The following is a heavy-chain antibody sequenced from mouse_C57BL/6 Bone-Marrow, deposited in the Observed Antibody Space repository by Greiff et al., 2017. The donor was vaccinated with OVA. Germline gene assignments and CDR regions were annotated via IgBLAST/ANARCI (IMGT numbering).Heavy chain of an antibody. V-gene: IGHV1-69*01. Sequence: QVQLQQPGAELVMPGASVKLSCKASGYTFTSYWMHWVKQRPGQGLEWIGEIDPSDSYTNYNQKFKGKSTLTVDKSSSTADMQLSSLTSEDYAVYDCARRRDNYYARDYGGQGTSVTVSA. J-gene: IGHJ4*01. CDR1: GYTFTSYW. CDR3: ARRRDNYYARDY. CDR2: IDPSDSYT.